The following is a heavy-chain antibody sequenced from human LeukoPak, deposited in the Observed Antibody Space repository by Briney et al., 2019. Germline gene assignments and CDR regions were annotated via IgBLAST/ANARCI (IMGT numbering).Heavy chain of an antibody. Sequence: EASVTVSCKASGYTFTSYDINWVRQAPGQGLEWMGWMNPNSGNTGYAQKFQGRVTMTRNTSISTAYMELSSLRSEDTAVYYCARVNGYSYGSLDDYWGQGTLVTVSS. CDR1: GYTFTSYD. V-gene: IGHV1-8*01. D-gene: IGHD5-18*01. CDR2: MNPNSGNT. CDR3: ARVNGYSYGSLDDY. J-gene: IGHJ4*02.